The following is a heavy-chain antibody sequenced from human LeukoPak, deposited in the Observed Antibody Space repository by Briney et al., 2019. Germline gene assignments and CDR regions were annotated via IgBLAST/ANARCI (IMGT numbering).Heavy chain of an antibody. Sequence: ASVKVSCTASGYTFTGYYMHWVRQAPGQGLEWMGWINPNSGGTNYAQKFQGRVTMTRDTSISTAYMELSRLRSDDTAVYYCAREPAAAGTLYYYYMDVWGKGTTVTVSS. CDR1: GYTFTGYY. V-gene: IGHV1-2*02. CDR3: AREPAAAGTLYYYYMDV. J-gene: IGHJ6*03. CDR2: INPNSGGT. D-gene: IGHD6-13*01.